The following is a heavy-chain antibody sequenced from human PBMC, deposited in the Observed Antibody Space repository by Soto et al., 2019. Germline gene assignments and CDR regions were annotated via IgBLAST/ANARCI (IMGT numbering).Heavy chain of an antibody. CDR1: GGSLSGYY. Sequence: QVQLQQWGAGLLKPSETLSLICAVYGGSLSGYYWSWIRQPPGKGLEWIGEIHHSGSTKYNPSLKSRVIISVDTSKNQFSLKVSSVNAADTAVYYCARHFGRAFDIWGKGTMVTVSS. CDR2: IHHSGST. J-gene: IGHJ3*02. V-gene: IGHV4-34*01. CDR3: ARHFGRAFDI. D-gene: IGHD3-10*01.